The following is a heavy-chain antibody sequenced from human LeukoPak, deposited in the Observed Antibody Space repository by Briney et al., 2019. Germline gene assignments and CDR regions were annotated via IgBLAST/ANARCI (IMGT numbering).Heavy chain of an antibody. CDR2: VNHSGST. CDR3: ARGRYSYGTYYFDY. Sequence: KPSETLSLICAVYGGSFSGYYWSWIRQPPGKGLEWIGEVNHSGSTNYNPSLKSRVTISVDTSKNQFSLKLSSVTAADTAVYYCARGRYSYGTYYFDYWGQGTLVTVSS. D-gene: IGHD5-18*01. J-gene: IGHJ4*02. CDR1: GGSFSGYY. V-gene: IGHV4-34*01.